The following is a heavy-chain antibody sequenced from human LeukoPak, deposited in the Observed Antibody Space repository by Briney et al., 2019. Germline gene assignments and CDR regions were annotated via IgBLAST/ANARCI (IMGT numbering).Heavy chain of an antibody. V-gene: IGHV3-73*01. D-gene: IGHD4-17*01. CDR1: GFTFSGSA. Sequence: GGSLRLSCAASGFTFSGSAMHWVRQASGKGLEWVGRIRSKANSYATAYAASVKGRLTISRDDSKNTAYLQMNSLKTEDTAVYYCTSTTVTTAYYYYMDVWGKGTTVTVSS. CDR3: TSTTVTTAYYYYMDV. CDR2: IRSKANSYAT. J-gene: IGHJ6*03.